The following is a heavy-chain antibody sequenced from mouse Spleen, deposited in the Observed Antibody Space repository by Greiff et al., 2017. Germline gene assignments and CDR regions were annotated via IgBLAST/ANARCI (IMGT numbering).Heavy chain of an antibody. CDR3: ARDTYYYGSSYGYFDV. Sequence: EVKLVESGGGLVKPGGSLKLSCAASGFTFSDYYMYWVRQTPEKRLEWVATISDGGSYTYYPDSVKGRFTISRDNAKNNLYLQMSSLKSEDTAMYYCARDTYYYGSSYGYFDVWGAGTTVTVSS. V-gene: IGHV5-4*02. D-gene: IGHD1-1*01. CDR2: ISDGGSYT. CDR1: GFTFSDYY. J-gene: IGHJ1*01.